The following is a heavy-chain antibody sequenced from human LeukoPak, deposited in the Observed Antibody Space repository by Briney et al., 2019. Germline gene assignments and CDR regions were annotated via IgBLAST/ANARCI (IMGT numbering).Heavy chain of an antibody. J-gene: IGHJ5*02. CDR1: GYTFTSYG. Sequence: ASVKVSCKASGYTFTSYGISWVRQAPGQGLEWMGWISAYNGNTNYAQKLQGRVTMTTDTSTSTAYMELRSLRSDDTAVYYCASGRMYYDILTGYYMGNWFDPWGQGTLATVSS. V-gene: IGHV1-18*01. D-gene: IGHD3-9*01. CDR2: ISAYNGNT. CDR3: ASGRMYYDILTGYYMGNWFDP.